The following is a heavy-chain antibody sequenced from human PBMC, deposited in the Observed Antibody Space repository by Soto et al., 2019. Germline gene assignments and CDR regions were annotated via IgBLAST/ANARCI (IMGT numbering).Heavy chain of an antibody. D-gene: IGHD3-10*01. CDR3: ARDPSETYYYGSGSYQAD. J-gene: IGHJ4*02. Sequence: PSETLSLTCAVSGYSISSGYYWGWIRQPPGKGLEWIGSIYHSGSTYYNPSLKSRVTISVDTSKNQFSLNLSSVTAEDTAVYYCARDPSETYYYGSGSYQADWGQGTLVTVSS. V-gene: IGHV4-38-2*02. CDR1: GYSISSGYY. CDR2: IYHSGST.